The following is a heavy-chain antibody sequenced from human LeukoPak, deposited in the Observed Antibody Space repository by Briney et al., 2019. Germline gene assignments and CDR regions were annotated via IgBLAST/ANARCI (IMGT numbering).Heavy chain of an antibody. D-gene: IGHD6-13*01. CDR3: ARGRAAAGIPFDY. J-gene: IGHJ4*02. CDR1: GGSISSGSYY. V-gene: IGHV4-61*02. CDR2: IYTSGST. Sequence: PSETLSLTCTVSGGSISSGSYYWSWIRQPAGKGLEWIGRIYTSGSTNYNPSLKSRVTLSVDTSKNQFSLKLSSVTAADTAVYYCARGRAAAGIPFDYWGQGTLVTVSS.